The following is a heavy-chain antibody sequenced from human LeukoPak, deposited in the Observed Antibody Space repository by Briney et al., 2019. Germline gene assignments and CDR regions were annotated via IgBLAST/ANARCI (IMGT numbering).Heavy chain of an antibody. CDR1: GGSFSGYY. Sequence: SETLSLTCAVYGGSFSGYYWSWIRQPPGKGLEWVGEINHSGSTNYNPSLKSRVTISVDTSKKQFSLKMSSVTAADTAVYYCARGPDYYGSGSYYKRKGYFDYWGQGTLVTVSS. CDR3: ARGPDYYGSGSYYKRKGYFDY. J-gene: IGHJ4*02. CDR2: INHSGST. V-gene: IGHV4-34*01. D-gene: IGHD3-10*01.